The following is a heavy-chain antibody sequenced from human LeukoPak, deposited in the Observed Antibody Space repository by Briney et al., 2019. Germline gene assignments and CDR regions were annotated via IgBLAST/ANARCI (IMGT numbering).Heavy chain of an antibody. J-gene: IGHJ4*02. CDR1: GFTFHNYA. Sequence: PGGSLRLSCAASGFTFHNYAIHWVRQAPGKGLEWVSLTTYFADSVKGRFTTSRDNSKSSLFLQMNSLRTEDTALYYCARDHVYGGADYWGQGTLVTVSS. CDR2: TT. V-gene: IGHV3-43*02. CDR3: ARDHVYGGADY. D-gene: IGHD5/OR15-5a*01.